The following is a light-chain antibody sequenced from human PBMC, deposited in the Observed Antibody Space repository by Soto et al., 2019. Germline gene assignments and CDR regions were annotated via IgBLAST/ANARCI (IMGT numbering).Light chain of an antibody. J-gene: IGLJ1*01. CDR3: SSYTSSTTSV. CDR1: ISDVGGYNY. CDR2: EVS. Sequence: QSALTQPASVSGSPGQSITISCTGTISDVGGYNYVSWYQQHPGKAPKLMIYEVSNRPSGVSNRFSGSKSGNTASLTISRLQAEDEADYYCSSYTSSTTSVFGTGTKVTVL. V-gene: IGLV2-14*01.